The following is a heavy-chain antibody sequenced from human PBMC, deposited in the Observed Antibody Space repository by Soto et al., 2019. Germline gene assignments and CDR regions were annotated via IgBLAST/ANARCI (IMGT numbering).Heavy chain of an antibody. J-gene: IGHJ6*02. D-gene: IGHD2-2*01. V-gene: IGHV5-10-1*01. CDR2: IDPSDSYT. CDR1: GYSFTSYW. CDR3: AISGPDRVGVPPRTDYYYYYGMDV. Sequence: PGESLKISCKGSGYSFTSYWISWVRQMPGKGLEWMGRIDPSDSYTNYSPSFQGHVTISADKSISTAYLQWSSLKASDTAMYYCAISGPDRVGVPPRTDYYYYYGMDVWGQGTTVTVSS.